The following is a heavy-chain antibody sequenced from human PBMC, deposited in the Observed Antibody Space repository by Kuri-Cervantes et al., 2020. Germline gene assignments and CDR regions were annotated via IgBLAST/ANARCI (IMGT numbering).Heavy chain of an antibody. CDR3: ARGDQGDFDY. CDR1: GFTFSSYG. CDR2: ISYDGSNK. Sequence: GESLKISCAASGFTFSSYGMHWVRQAPGKGLEWVAVISYDGSNKYYADSVKGRVTISRDNSKNTLYLQMTSLGAEDTAVYYCARGDQGDFDYWGQGTLVTVSS. V-gene: IGHV3-30*03. J-gene: IGHJ4*02.